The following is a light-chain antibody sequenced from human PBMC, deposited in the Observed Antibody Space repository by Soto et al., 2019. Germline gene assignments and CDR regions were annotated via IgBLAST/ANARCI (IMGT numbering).Light chain of an antibody. CDR3: SSYTSSSTLV. Sequence: QSALTQPASVSGSPGQSITISCTGTSSDFGGYNYVSWYQQHPDKAPKLMIYVVSDRPSGVSNRFSGSKSGNTASLTISGLQAEDEADYYCSSYTSSSTLVFGGGTKLTVL. J-gene: IGLJ2*01. V-gene: IGLV2-14*01. CDR2: VVS. CDR1: SSDFGGYNY.